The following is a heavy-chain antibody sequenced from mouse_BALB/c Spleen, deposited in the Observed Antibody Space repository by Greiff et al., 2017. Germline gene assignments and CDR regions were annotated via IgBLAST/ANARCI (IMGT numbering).Heavy chain of an antibody. V-gene: IGHV5-6-5*01. Sequence: DAMLVESGGGLVKPGGSLKLSCAASGFTFSSYAMSWVRQTPEKRLEWVASISSGGSTYYPDSVKGRFTISRDNARNILYLQMSSLRSEDTAMYYCARGRDYGGFAYWGQGTLVTVSA. CDR2: ISSGGST. D-gene: IGHD2-4*01. CDR3: ARGRDYGGFAY. J-gene: IGHJ3*01. CDR1: GFTFSSYA.